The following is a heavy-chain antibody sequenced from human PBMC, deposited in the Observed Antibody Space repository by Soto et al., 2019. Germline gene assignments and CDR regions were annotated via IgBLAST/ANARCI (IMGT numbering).Heavy chain of an antibody. J-gene: IGHJ4*02. CDR2: INHSGST. CDR3: ARGKQITIFGVATDKIFDY. V-gene: IGHV4-34*01. CDR1: GGSFSGYY. D-gene: IGHD3-3*01. Sequence: SETLSLTCAVYGGSFSGYYWSWIRQPPGKGLEWIGEINHSGSTNYNPSLKSRVTISVDTSKNQFSLKLSSVTAADTAVYYCARGKQITIFGVATDKIFDYWGQGTLVTVSS.